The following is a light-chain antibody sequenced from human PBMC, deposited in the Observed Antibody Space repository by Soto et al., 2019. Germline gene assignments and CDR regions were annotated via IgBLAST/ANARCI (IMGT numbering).Light chain of an antibody. CDR1: SRDVGSYNL. J-gene: IGLJ1*01. CDR2: EDS. CDR3: CSYAGSYTYV. V-gene: IGLV2-23*01. Sequence: QSALTQPASVSGSPGQSITSSCTGTSRDVGSYNLVSWYQQHPGKAPKLMIYEDSKRPSGVSNRFAGSKSGNTASLTISGLQADDEADYYCCSYAGSYTYVFGTGPKVTVL.